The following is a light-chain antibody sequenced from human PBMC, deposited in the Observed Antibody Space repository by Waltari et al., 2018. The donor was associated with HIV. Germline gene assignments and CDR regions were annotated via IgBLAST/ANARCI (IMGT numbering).Light chain of an antibody. Sequence: DIQITPSPSSLSSSVGDRVTITCRASPSISSYLNWYQQKPGKAPKLLIYAASSLQSGVPSRFSGSGSGTDFTLTISSLQPEDFATYYCQQSYSTPRTFGQGTKVEIK. J-gene: IGKJ1*01. CDR1: PSISSY. V-gene: IGKV1-39*01. CDR3: QQSYSTPRT. CDR2: AAS.